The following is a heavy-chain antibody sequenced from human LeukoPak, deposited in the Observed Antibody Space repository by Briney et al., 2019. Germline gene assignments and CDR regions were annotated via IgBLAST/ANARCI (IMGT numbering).Heavy chain of an antibody. Sequence: PSETLSLTCTGCGGSISSSSYYCGSIRQPPGKGLEWIGSIYYSGSTYYNPSLKSRVTISVDTSKNQFSLKLSSVTAADTAVYYCARLRREYSSGWSLRWFDPWGQGTLVTVSS. CDR2: IYYSGST. CDR3: ARLRREYSSGWSLRWFDP. CDR1: GGSISSSSYY. V-gene: IGHV4-39*01. D-gene: IGHD6-19*01. J-gene: IGHJ5*02.